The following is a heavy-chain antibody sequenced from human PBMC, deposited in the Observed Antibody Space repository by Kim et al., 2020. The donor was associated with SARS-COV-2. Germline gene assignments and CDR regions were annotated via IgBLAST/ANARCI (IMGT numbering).Heavy chain of an antibody. CDR3: ARGGGSSGLDH. CDR2: ITTNIGNQ. Sequence: ASVKVSCKASGYTFSNYAMHWVRQAPGQGLEWMGGITTNIGNQTYAQGFTGRFVFVLDTSVNTADLHIRSLKAEDTAVYYCARGGGSSGLDHWGQGTLVTVSS. V-gene: IGHV7-4-1*02. CDR1: GYTFSNYA. D-gene: IGHD3-22*01. J-gene: IGHJ4*02.